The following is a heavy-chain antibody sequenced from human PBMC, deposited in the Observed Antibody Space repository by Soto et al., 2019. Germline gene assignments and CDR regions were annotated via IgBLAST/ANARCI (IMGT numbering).Heavy chain of an antibody. D-gene: IGHD3-22*01. Sequence: SETLSLTCTVSGGSISSYYWSWVRQPPGKGLEWIGYIYHSGSSNYKPSLKSRVTMSVDTSKNQFSLKLSSVTAADTAVYYCASYDSSGYIEYWGQGTLVTVSS. J-gene: IGHJ4*02. CDR3: ASYDSSGYIEY. CDR1: GGSISSYY. CDR2: IYHSGSS. V-gene: IGHV4-59*01.